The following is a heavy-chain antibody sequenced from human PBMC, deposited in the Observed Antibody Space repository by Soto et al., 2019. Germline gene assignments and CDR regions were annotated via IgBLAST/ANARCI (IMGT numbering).Heavy chain of an antibody. V-gene: IGHV1-24*01. CDR1: GYTLTELS. Sequence: GASVQVSCKVSGYTLTELSMHWVRQAPGKGFEWMGGFDPEDGETIYAQKFQGRVTMTEDTSTDTAYMELSSLRSEDTAVYYCATSRTIFGVVRDRWFDPWGQGTLVTVSS. J-gene: IGHJ5*02. CDR3: ATSRTIFGVVRDRWFDP. CDR2: FDPEDGET. D-gene: IGHD3-3*01.